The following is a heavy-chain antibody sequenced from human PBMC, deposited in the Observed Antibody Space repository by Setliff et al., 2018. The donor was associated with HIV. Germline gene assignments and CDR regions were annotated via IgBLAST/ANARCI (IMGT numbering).Heavy chain of an antibody. CDR1: GGSFSSGDYS. Sequence: SETLSLTCTVSGGSFSSGDYSWTWIRQPPGKGLEWIGFIFYSGSTHQNPSLKSRVTISVDSSKNHFSLLLSSVTAADTAVYYCARAVTMVRGVIVQFDPWGQGTLVTVSS. CDR3: ARAVTMVRGVIVQFDP. J-gene: IGHJ5*02. D-gene: IGHD3-10*01. V-gene: IGHV4-30-4*08. CDR2: IFYSGST.